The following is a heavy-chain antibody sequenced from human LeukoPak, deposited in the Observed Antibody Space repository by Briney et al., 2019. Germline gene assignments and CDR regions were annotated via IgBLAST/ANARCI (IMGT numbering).Heavy chain of an antibody. CDR3: AKIVAGSGWSPFEY. CDR2: LNPSTGGT. J-gene: IGHJ4*02. V-gene: IGHV1-2*06. CDR1: GYSFTGYY. D-gene: IGHD6-19*01. Sequence: ASVKVSCKASGYSFTGYYIHWVRQIPGQGCEWMGQLNPSTGGTKYAQKFQDRVTMTRDTSISTAYMDLNSLRSDDTAVYYCAKIVAGSGWSPFEYWGQGTLVTVSS.